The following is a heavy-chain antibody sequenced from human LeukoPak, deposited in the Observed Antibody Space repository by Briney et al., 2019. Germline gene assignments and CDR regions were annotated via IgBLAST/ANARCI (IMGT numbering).Heavy chain of an antibody. CDR2: ISGSGGST. V-gene: IGHV3-23*01. Sequence: GGSLRLSCAASGFTFSSYAMSWVRQAPGKGLEWVSTISGSGGSTYYADPVKGRFTISRDNSKNTLYLQMNSQRAEDTAVYYCAKEIRTYYYGSGSFSSDPWGQGTLVTVSS. J-gene: IGHJ5*02. D-gene: IGHD3-10*01. CDR3: AKEIRTYYYGSGSFSSDP. CDR1: GFTFSSYA.